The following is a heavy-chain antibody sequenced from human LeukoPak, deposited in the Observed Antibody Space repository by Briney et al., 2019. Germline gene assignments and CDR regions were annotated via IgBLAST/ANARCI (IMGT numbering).Heavy chain of an antibody. Sequence: PGGSLRLSCAASGFTFIDYDMHWVRQVLGKGLEWVSAIGIRGDTHYSGSVKGRFTISRENAESPLYLQMNSLRAEDTAVYYCARGGIQVSGIDEFDYWGQGTLVTVSS. CDR1: GFTFIDYD. CDR2: IGIRGDT. CDR3: ARGGIQVSGIDEFDY. J-gene: IGHJ4*02. D-gene: IGHD6-19*01. V-gene: IGHV3-13*01.